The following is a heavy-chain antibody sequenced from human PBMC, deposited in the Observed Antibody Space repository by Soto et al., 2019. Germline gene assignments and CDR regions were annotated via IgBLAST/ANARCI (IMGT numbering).Heavy chain of an antibody. V-gene: IGHV1-69*02. CDR1: GSTFISYT. CDR2: ITPFFGIT. Sequence: QVQLVQSGAEVKGPGSSVKVSCVASGSTFISYTFSWVRQAPGQGLEWMGRITPFFGITNYAQKFQGRVTITADKSTGTAYMVLSSLRSEDTAVYYCASATATTNYYYMDVWGKGTTVTVSS. CDR3: ASATATTNYYYMDV. D-gene: IGHD4-17*01. J-gene: IGHJ6*03.